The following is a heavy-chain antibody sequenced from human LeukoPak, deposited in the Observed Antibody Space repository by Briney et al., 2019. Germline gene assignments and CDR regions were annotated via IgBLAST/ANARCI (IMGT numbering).Heavy chain of an antibody. J-gene: IGHJ4*02. D-gene: IGHD3/OR15-3a*01. CDR3: ARDREGLAYFDF. Sequence: GASVRVSCKASGYTFTGKFIHWVRQAPRRGLEWMGWIDPNSGGTDYAQKFQGRVTMTRDTSIATAYMDLSRLISDDTAVYYCARDREGLAYFDFWGQGTLVTVSS. CDR1: GYTFTGKF. V-gene: IGHV1-2*02. CDR2: IDPNSGGT.